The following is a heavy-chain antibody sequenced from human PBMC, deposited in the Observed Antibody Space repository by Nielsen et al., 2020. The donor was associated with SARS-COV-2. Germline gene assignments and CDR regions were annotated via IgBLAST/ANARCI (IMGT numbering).Heavy chain of an antibody. V-gene: IGHV1-2*04. CDR3: ARGGSGSEPFDY. Sequence: ASVKVSCKASGYTFTSYRVVWVRQAPGQRLEWMGWINPNSGGTNYAQKFQGWVTMTRDTSISTAYMELSRLRSDDTAVYYCARGGSGSEPFDYWGQGTLVTVSS. CDR2: INPNSGGT. J-gene: IGHJ4*02. CDR1: GYTFTSYR. D-gene: IGHD1-26*01.